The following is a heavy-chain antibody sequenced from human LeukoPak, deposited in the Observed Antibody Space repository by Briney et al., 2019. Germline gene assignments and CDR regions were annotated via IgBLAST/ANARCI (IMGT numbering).Heavy chain of an antibody. J-gene: IGHJ5*02. CDR3: ARGLVVVVAATRARGWFDP. Sequence: ASVKVSCKASGYTFTSYYMHWVRQAPGQGLEWMGIINPSGGSTSYAQKFQGRVTTTRDTSTSTVYMELSSLRSEDTAVYYCARGLVVVVAATRARGWFDPWGQGTLVTVSS. CDR2: INPSGGST. D-gene: IGHD2-15*01. CDR1: GYTFTSYY. V-gene: IGHV1-46*01.